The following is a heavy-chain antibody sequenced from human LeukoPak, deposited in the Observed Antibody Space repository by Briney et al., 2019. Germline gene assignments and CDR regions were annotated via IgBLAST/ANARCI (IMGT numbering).Heavy chain of an antibody. CDR3: ARKYCSSTSCLFDY. D-gene: IGHD2-2*01. CDR1: GFTFSTYG. V-gene: IGHV3-30*03. J-gene: IGHJ4*02. Sequence: GRSLRLSCAASGFTFSTYGMHWVRQAPGKGLECVAMTSHDGSAKYYADSVKGRFTISRDNSKNTLYLQMNSLRAEDTAVYYCARKYCSSTSCLFDYWGQGALVTVSS. CDR2: TSHDGSAK.